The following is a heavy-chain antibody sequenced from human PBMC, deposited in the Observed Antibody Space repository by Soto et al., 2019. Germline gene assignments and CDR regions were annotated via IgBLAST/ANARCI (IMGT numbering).Heavy chain of an antibody. Sequence: SVKVSCKASGGTFSSYTISWVRQAPGQGLEWMGRIIPILGIANYAQKFQGRVTITADKSTSTAYMELSSLRSEDTAVYYCATRDGYNWYYYYGMDVWGQGTTVTVSS. V-gene: IGHV1-69*02. D-gene: IGHD5-12*01. CDR2: IIPILGIA. J-gene: IGHJ6*02. CDR1: GGTFSSYT. CDR3: ATRDGYNWYYYYGMDV.